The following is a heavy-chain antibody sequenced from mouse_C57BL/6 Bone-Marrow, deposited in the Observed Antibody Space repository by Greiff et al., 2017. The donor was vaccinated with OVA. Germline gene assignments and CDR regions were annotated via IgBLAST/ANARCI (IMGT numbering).Heavy chain of an antibody. CDR1: GYTFTSYG. J-gene: IGHJ4*01. CDR2: IYPRSGNT. Sequence: VQLQQSGAELARPGASVKLSCKASGYTFTSYGISWVKQSTGQGLEWIGEIYPRSGNTYYNEKLQGKATLTADKCSSTAYMELRSLTSEDSAVYFCARYSRYYNAMDYWGQGTSVTVSS. D-gene: IGHD2-14*01. V-gene: IGHV1-81*01. CDR3: ARYSRYYNAMDY.